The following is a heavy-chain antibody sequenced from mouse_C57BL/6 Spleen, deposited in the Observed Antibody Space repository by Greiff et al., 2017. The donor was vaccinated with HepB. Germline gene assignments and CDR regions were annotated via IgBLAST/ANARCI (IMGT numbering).Heavy chain of an antibody. V-gene: IGHV1-72*01. CDR1: GYTFTSYW. CDR3: ARVHDYGVYYAMDY. D-gene: IGHD1-1*02. Sequence: QVQLQQPGAELVKPGASVKLSCKASGYTFTSYWMHWVKQRPGRGLEWIGRIDPNSGGTKYNEKFKSKATLTVDKPSSPAYMQLSSLTSEDSAVYYCARVHDYGVYYAMDYWGQGTSVTVSS. J-gene: IGHJ4*01. CDR2: IDPNSGGT.